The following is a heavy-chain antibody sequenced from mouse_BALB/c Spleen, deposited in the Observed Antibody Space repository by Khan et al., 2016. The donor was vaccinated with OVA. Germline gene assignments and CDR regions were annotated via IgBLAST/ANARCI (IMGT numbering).Heavy chain of an antibody. D-gene: IGHD3-3*01. J-gene: IGHJ4*01. CDR3: ARDAGRY. CDR2: INPKIGVT. V-gene: IGHV1-18*01. CDR1: GNTFTEYT. Sequence: EVQLQQSGPELVKPGASVKISCKTSGNTFTEYTLHWVKQSHGKSLEWIGVINPKIGVTSNNQKFKGKATLTVDKSSSTAYMEFRSLTSEDSAVYYCARDAGRYWGQGTSVTVSS.